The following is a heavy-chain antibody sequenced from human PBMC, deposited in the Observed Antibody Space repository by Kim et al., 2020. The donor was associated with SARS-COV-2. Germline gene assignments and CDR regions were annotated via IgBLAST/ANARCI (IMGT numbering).Heavy chain of an antibody. V-gene: IGHV7-4-1*02. CDR3: AREFYYCSGGSCAADWFDP. CDR1: GYTFTSYA. CDR2: INTNTGNP. D-gene: IGHD2-15*01. Sequence: ASVKVSCKASGYTFTSYALNWVRQAPGQGLEWMGWINTNTGNPTYAQGFTGRFVFSLDTSVSTEYLQISSLKAEDTAVYYCAREFYYCSGGSCAADWFDPWGQGTLVTVSS. J-gene: IGHJ5*02.